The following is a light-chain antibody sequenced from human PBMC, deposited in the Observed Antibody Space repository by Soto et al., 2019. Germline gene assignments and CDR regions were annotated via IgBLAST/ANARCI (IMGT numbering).Light chain of an antibody. V-gene: IGKV3-20*01. J-gene: IGKJ5*01. CDR2: GAS. CDR3: QQHGSSQIT. Sequence: DIVMTQSPATLSVSPGEVATLSCRASQSVGSNLAWYQQKPAQAPRLLIYGASSRATGIPDRFSGSGSGTDFTLTISRLEPEDFAVYYCQQHGSSQITFGQGTRLEI. CDR1: QSVGSN.